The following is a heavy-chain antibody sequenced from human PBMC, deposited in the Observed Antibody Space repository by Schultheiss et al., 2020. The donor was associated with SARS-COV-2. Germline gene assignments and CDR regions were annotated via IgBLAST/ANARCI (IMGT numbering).Heavy chain of an antibody. Sequence: GGSLRLSCAASGFTSSNYAMSWVRQAPGKGLEWVAHMNSGGSTIYYADSVKGRFTMSRDNANNSLYLQMNSLRAEDTAVYYCARNQRYDGYDDFWGQGSLVTVSS. CDR2: MNSGGSTI. CDR1: GFTSSNYA. D-gene: IGHD5-12*01. V-gene: IGHV3-48*04. CDR3: ARNQRYDGYDDF. J-gene: IGHJ4*02.